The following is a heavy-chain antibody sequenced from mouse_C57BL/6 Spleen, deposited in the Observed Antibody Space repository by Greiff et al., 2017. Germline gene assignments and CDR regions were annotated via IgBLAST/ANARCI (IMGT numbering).Heavy chain of an antibody. D-gene: IGHD1-1*01. Sequence: QVQLQQPGAELVKPGASVKMSCKASGYTFTSYWITWVKQRPGQGLEWIGDIYPGSGSTNYNEKFKSKATLTVDTSSSTAYMQLSSLTSEDSAVYDCERRSGSSYPSDDWGKGTTLTVSS. V-gene: IGHV1-55*01. J-gene: IGHJ2*01. CDR1: GYTFTSYW. CDR2: IYPGSGST. CDR3: ERRSGSSYPSDD.